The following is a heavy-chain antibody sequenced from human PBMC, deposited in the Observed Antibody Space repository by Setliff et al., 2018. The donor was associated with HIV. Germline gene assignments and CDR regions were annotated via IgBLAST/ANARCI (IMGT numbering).Heavy chain of an antibody. V-gene: IGHV3-23*01. CDR2: ISGSGGTT. Sequence: PGGSLRLSCAASGFTFSSYAMSWVRQAPGKGLEWVSVISGSGGTTYYADSVKGRFTISRDNSKNTVFLQMNSLRGEDTAVYYCAALKGYSYGRGCVDPWGQGTLVTVSS. CDR1: GFTFSSYA. D-gene: IGHD5-18*01. CDR3: AALKGYSYGRGCVDP. J-gene: IGHJ5*02.